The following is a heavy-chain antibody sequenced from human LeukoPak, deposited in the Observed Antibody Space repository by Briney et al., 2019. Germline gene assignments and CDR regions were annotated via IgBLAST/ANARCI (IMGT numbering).Heavy chain of an antibody. CDR3: ARVSGSSLLSPMDV. D-gene: IGHD2/OR15-2a*01. CDR2: ISSGSDHI. V-gene: IGHV3-21*04. J-gene: IGHJ6*02. CDR1: GFTFSSHS. Sequence: GGSLRLSCVASGFTFSSHSMNWVRQAPGKGLEWVASISSGSDHIYYADSVKGRFTISRDNSKNTLYLQMNSLRVDDTAVYYCARVSGSSLLSPMDVWGQGTTVTVSS.